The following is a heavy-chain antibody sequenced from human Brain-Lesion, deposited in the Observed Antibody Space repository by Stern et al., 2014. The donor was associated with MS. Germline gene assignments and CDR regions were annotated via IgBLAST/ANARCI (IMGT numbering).Heavy chain of an antibody. CDR2: IFNSGST. D-gene: IGHD2-2*01. J-gene: IGHJ6*02. V-gene: IGHV4-61*02. Sequence: QVQLLESGPGLVKPSQTLSLSCTVSGGSISSGGYYWSWIRQPAGKGLEGIGRIFNSGSTSHNPPLKSRVTISKNPSKNQFPLGLNSMTAADTAVYYCARGRVVPGFQYYATDVWGQGTTVIVSS. CDR3: ARGRVVPGFQYYATDV. CDR1: GGSISSGGYY.